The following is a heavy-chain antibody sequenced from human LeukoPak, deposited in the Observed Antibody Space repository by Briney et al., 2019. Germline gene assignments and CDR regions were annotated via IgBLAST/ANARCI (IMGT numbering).Heavy chain of an antibody. CDR2: IKEDGSEK. J-gene: IGHJ3*02. D-gene: IGHD6-19*01. CDR3: AKAVAGTPNDAFGI. Sequence: GGSLRLSCAAYGFTFSTYWMTWVRQAPGKGLEWVANIKEDGSEKYYVDSVRGRFTISRDNAKNSLYLHMNSLRAEDTAVYYCAKAVAGTPNDAFGIWGQGTMVTVSS. CDR1: GFTFSTYW. V-gene: IGHV3-7*01.